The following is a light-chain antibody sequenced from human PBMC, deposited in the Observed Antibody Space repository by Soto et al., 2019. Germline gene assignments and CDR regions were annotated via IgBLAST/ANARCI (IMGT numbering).Light chain of an antibody. CDR1: SSDVGGYNY. J-gene: IGLJ1*01. CDR2: DVS. Sequence: QSVLTQPASVSGSPGQSITISCTGTSSDVGGYNYVSWCQQHPGKAPKLMIYDVSNRPSGVSNRFSGSKSGNTASLTISGLQAEDEADYYCSSYKSSSTYVFGTGTKVTVL. CDR3: SSYKSSSTYV. V-gene: IGLV2-14*01.